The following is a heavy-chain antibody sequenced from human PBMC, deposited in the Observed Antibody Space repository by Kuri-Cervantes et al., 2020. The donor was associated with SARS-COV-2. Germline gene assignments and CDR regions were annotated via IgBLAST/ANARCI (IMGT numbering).Heavy chain of an antibody. CDR3: ASGRREIVVVPTDMGMDV. CDR2: IYHSGST. CDR1: GYSISSGYY. Sequence: SETLSLTCTVSGYSISSGYYWGWIRQPPGKGLEWIGSIYHSGSTYYNPSLKSRVTITVDTYNIQFSLRLSSVTAADTAVYYCASGRREIVVVPTDMGMDVWGKGTTVTVSS. D-gene: IGHD2-2*01. J-gene: IGHJ6*03. V-gene: IGHV4-38-2*02.